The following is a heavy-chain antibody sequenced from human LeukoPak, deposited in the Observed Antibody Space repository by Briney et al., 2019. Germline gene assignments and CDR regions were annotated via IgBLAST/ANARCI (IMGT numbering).Heavy chain of an antibody. CDR1: GFTFSSYG. CDR3: AILGDYYDSSGSLDY. Sequence: GGSLRLSCAASGFTFSSYGMHWVRQAPGKGLEWVAFIRYDGSNKYYADSEKGRFTTSRDNSKNTLYLQMNSLRAEDTAVYYCAILGDYYDSSGSLDYWGQGTLVTVSS. J-gene: IGHJ4*02. V-gene: IGHV3-30*02. D-gene: IGHD3-22*01. CDR2: IRYDGSNK.